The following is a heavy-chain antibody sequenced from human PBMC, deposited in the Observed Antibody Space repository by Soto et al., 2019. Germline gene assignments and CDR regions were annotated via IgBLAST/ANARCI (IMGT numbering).Heavy chain of an antibody. Sequence: QVQLQESGPGLVKPSETLSLTCSVSGDSVSSDAYYWTWIRHPPGKGLEWIGYIYPSGITNYNPSLNSQVTISLGSSSNQFSLKLTSVTAADTAVYYCARDIRGFSRAFAYWGQGTLVTVSS. CDR3: ARDIRGFSRAFAY. J-gene: IGHJ4*02. V-gene: IGHV4-61*08. CDR2: IYPSGIT. D-gene: IGHD5-18*01. CDR1: GDSVSSDAYY.